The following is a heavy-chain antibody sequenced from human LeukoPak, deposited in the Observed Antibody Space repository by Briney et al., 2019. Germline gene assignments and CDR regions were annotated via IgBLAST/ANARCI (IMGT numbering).Heavy chain of an antibody. D-gene: IGHD2-2*01. CDR2: IIPIFGTA. Sequence: SVKVSCKASGGTFSSYAISWVRQAPGQGLEWMGGIIPIFGTANYAQKFQGRVTITADESTSTAYMELSSLRSEDTAVYYCASGCSSTSCRLTWGQGTLVTVSS. CDR3: ASGCSSTSCRLT. V-gene: IGHV1-69*13. J-gene: IGHJ5*02. CDR1: GGTFSSYA.